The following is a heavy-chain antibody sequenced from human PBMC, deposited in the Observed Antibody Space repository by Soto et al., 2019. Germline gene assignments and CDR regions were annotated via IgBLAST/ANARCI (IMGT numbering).Heavy chain of an antibody. CDR3: GRGEGGNSHWYFAL. J-gene: IGHJ2*01. CDR2: IHHTGST. D-gene: IGHD3-16*01. CDR1: GGSISSNNW. Sequence: QVQLQESGPGLVKPSGTLSLTCAVSGGSISSNNWWSWVRQPPGKGLEWIGEIHHTGSTNYNPSLKSRVTTSVDKSKNQVSLKLNSVTAADTAVYFCGRGEGGNSHWYFALWGRGTLVTVSS. V-gene: IGHV4-4*02.